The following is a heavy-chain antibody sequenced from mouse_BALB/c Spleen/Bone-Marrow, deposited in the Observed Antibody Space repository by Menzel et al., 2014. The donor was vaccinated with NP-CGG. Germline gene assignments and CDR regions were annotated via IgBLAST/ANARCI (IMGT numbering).Heavy chain of an antibody. Sequence: VQLQQSGAELVKPGASVKLSCTASGFNIKDTYMHWVKQRPEQGLEWIGRIDPANGNTKYDPKFQGKATITADTSSNTTYLQLSSLTSEDTAVYYCATGFAYWGQGTLVTVSA. V-gene: IGHV14-3*02. CDR3: ATGFAY. CDR2: IDPANGNT. CDR1: GFNIKDTY. J-gene: IGHJ3*01.